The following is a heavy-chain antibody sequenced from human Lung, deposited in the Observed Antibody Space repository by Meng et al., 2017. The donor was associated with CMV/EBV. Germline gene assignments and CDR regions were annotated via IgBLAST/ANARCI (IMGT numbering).Heavy chain of an antibody. CDR3: ARVLYYYGSASNFDH. CDR1: GGSINSRDYY. J-gene: IGHJ4*02. D-gene: IGHD3-10*01. V-gene: IGHV4-31*03. Sequence: SXTLSLXCPVSGGSINSRDYYWSWVRQYPGRGLEWVGHIYYSGATYYTPSLRSRLIISLDPSKNQFSLRLSSVTAADTAVYFCARVLYYYGSASNFDHWGQGXLVTVSS. CDR2: IYYSGAT.